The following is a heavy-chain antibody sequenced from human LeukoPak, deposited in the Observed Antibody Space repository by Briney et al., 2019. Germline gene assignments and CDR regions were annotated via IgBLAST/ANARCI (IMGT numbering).Heavy chain of an antibody. CDR1: GFTFSSYS. CDR2: ISSSSSYI. D-gene: IGHD2-15*01. CDR3: ARGYCSGGSCYRVHDY. Sequence: GGSLRLSCAASGFTFSSYSMNWVRQAPGKGLEWVSSISSSSSYIYYADSVKGRFTISRDNAKNSLYLQMNSLRAEDTAVYYCARGYCSGGSCYRVHDYWGQGTLVTVSS. V-gene: IGHV3-21*01. J-gene: IGHJ4*02.